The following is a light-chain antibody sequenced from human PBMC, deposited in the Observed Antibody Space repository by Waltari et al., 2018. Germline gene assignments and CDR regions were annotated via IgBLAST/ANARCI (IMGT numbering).Light chain of an antibody. CDR3: QQLNSYPLLT. V-gene: IGKV1-9*01. CDR1: QGMSSY. CDR2: SAS. J-gene: IGKJ4*01. Sequence: IQLTQSPSSLSASVGDRVTITCRVSQGMSSYLAWYQQKPGKAPKLLIYSASTLQSGVPSRFSGSGSGTDFTLTINSLQPEDFATYYCQQLNSYPLLTFGGGTKVEIK.